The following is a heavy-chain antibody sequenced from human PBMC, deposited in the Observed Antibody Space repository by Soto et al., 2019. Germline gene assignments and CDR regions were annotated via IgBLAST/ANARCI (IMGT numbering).Heavy chain of an antibody. Sequence: SQTLSLTCAISGDSVSSNSAAWNWIRQSPSRGLEWLGRTYYRSKWYNDYAVSVKSRITINPDTSKNQFSLQLNSVTPEDTAVYYCARDHSSWFTERGYYYYGMDVWGQGTTVTVPS. CDR2: TYYRSKWYN. CDR3: ARDHSSWFTERGYYYYGMDV. D-gene: IGHD6-13*01. CDR1: GDSVSSNSAA. J-gene: IGHJ6*02. V-gene: IGHV6-1*01.